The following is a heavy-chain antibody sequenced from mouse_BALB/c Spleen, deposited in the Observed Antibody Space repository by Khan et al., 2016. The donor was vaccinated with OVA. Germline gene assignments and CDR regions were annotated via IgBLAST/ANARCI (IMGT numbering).Heavy chain of an antibody. J-gene: IGHJ3*01. Sequence: VQLKESGPELMKPGASVKISCKASGYSFTTYYIHWVLQSHGKSLDWIGYIDPFSGDTTYNQKFKGKATLTVDKSSSTAYIHLNNLTSEDSAVYYCTSGGNVAWFTYWGQGTLVTVSA. D-gene: IGHD1-1*02. CDR2: IDPFSGDT. CDR3: TSGGNVAWFTY. CDR1: GYSFTTYY. V-gene: IGHV1S135*01.